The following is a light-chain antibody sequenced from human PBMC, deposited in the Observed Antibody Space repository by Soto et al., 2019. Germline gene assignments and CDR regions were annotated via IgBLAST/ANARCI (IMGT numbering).Light chain of an antibody. CDR3: QQYHLSPLT. J-gene: IGKJ4*01. Sequence: EIVLTQSPGALSVAPGETVSLSCRASEAINNNFVAWYQQRPGQVPRLLMYGASIRVSGVPDRISGRRSGTGFILNIARVEHEDSAVYFCQQYHLSPLTFGGGTQV. V-gene: IGKV3-20*01. CDR2: GAS. CDR1: EAINNNF.